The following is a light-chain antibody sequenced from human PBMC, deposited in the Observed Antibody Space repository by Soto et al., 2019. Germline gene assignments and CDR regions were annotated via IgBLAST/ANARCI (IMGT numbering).Light chain of an antibody. CDR1: PDISNF. J-gene: IGKJ4*01. V-gene: IGKV1-16*01. CDR3: QQNNDYPHT. Sequence: DIQMTQSPSSLSASVGDRVTITCRASPDISNFLVWFQQKPGKAPKSLIYATSNLQSGVPSRFSGSGSGTDFTLTISILQPEDSATYYCQQNNDYPHTFGGGNKVEIK. CDR2: ATS.